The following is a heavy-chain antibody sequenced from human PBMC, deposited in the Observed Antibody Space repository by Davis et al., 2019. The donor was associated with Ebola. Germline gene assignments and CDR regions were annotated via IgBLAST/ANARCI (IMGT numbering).Heavy chain of an antibody. V-gene: IGHV3-23*01. Sequence: GESLKTPCASPGFAFSSYAMPWVRQAPGKGLEWVSAISGSGGNTYYADSVKGRFTISRDNSKKTMYLQMNSLRGEDTAVYYCARSGLSFGVVKYHYGMDAWGKGTTVTVSS. D-gene: IGHD3-3*01. CDR2: ISGSGGNT. J-gene: IGHJ6*04. CDR1: GFAFSSYA. CDR3: ARSGLSFGVVKYHYGMDA.